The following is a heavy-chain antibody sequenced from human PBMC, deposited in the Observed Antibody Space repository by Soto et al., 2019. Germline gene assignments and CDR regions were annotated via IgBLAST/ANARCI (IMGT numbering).Heavy chain of an antibody. V-gene: IGHV1-2*06. D-gene: IGHD2-8*01. J-gene: IGHJ4*02. CDR2: INPKSGDT. CDR3: ATFKKEPNGMDV. Sequence: ASVKVSCKTSGYTFTAYYMYWVRQAPGQGLEWVGRINPKSGDTNYAQRFQGRVTMTRDTSINTAYLELSSLRSDDTAFYYCATFKKEPNGMDVWCQGTLVTLSS. CDR1: GYTFTAYY.